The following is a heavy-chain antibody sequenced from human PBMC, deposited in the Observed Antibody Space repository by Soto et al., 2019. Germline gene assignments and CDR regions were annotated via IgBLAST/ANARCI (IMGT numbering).Heavy chain of an antibody. Sequence: EMQLVESGGGWIQPGESLRLSCAASGFSVSSNSMNWVRQAPGKGLEWVSVIHSDVTTYFADSVKGRFIISRDNAKNILYLQMNSLRAEDTAIYYCARELSGSWYNGFDPWGQGTLVTVSS. J-gene: IGHJ5*02. CDR3: ARELSGSWYNGFDP. V-gene: IGHV3-53*01. CDR2: IHSDVTT. D-gene: IGHD6-13*01. CDR1: GFSVSSNS.